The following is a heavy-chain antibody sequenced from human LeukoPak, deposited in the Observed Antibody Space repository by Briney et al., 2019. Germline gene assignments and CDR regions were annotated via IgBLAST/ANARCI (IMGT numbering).Heavy chain of an antibody. Sequence: GASVKVSCKASGYTFTGYAMYCVCQGPGPRREWMGWINAGNGNTKYSQKFQGRVSITRDTSASTAYMELSSLRSEGTAVYYCARGGVATFLDYWGQGTLVTVSS. CDR3: ARGGVATFLDY. V-gene: IGHV1-3*01. D-gene: IGHD5-12*01. CDR2: INAGNGNT. J-gene: IGHJ4*02. CDR1: GYTFTGYA.